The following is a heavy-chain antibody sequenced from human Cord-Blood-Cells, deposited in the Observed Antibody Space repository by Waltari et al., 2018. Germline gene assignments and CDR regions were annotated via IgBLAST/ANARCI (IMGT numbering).Heavy chain of an antibody. D-gene: IGHD7-27*01. CDR2: ISGRGGST. CDR1: GFTFSSYA. CDR3: AKLSTNWGTRGNFDY. V-gene: IGHV3-23*01. Sequence: EVQLLESGGGLVQPGGSLRLSCAASGFTFSSYAMSWVRQAPGKGLEWVSAISGRGGSTSYADSVKGRFTISRDNSKNTLYLQMNSLRAEDTAVYYCAKLSTNWGTRGNFDYWGQGTLVTVSS. J-gene: IGHJ4*02.